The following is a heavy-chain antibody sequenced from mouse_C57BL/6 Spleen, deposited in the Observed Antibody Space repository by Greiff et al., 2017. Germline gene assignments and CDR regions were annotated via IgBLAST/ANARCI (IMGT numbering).Heavy chain of an antibody. Sequence: VQLVESGPELVKPGASVKISCKASGYAFSSSWMNWVKQRPGKGLEWIGRIYPGDGDTNYNGKFKGKATLTADKSSSTAYMQLSSLTSEDSAVYFCARGYYSKGYFDYWGQGTTLTVSS. CDR1: GYAFSSSW. J-gene: IGHJ2*01. D-gene: IGHD2-5*01. V-gene: IGHV1-82*01. CDR2: IYPGDGDT. CDR3: ARGYYSKGYFDY.